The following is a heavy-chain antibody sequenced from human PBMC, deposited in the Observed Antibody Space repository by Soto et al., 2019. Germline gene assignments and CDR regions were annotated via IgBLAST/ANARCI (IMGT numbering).Heavy chain of an antibody. CDR2: INPNSGGT. CDR1: GYTFTGYY. CDR3: ARMIEARPILFGFDP. V-gene: IGHV1-2*02. D-gene: IGHD6-6*01. J-gene: IGHJ5*02. Sequence: ASVKVSCKASGYTFTGYYMHWVRQAPGQGLEWMGWINPNSGGTNYAQKFQGRVTMTRDTSISTAYMELSRLRSDDTAVYYCARMIEARPILFGFDPWGQGTLVTVSS.